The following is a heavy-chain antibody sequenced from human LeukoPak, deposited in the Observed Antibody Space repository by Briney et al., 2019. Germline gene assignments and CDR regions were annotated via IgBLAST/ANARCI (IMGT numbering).Heavy chain of an antibody. CDR3: ARAITIFGVVPPSPWDYYYYYMDV. Sequence: PSETLSLTCTVSGGSISSGSYYWSWIRQPAGKGLEWIGRIYTSGSTNYNPSLKSRVTMSVDTSKNQFSLKLSSVTAADTAVYYCARAITIFGVVPPSPWDYYYYYMDVWGKGTTVTVSS. CDR2: IYTSGST. D-gene: IGHD3-3*01. CDR1: GGSISSGSYY. J-gene: IGHJ6*03. V-gene: IGHV4-61*02.